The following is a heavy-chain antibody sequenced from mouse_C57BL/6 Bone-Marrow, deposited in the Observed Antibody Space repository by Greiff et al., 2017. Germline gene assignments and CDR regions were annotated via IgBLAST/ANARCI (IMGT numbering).Heavy chain of an antibody. Sequence: EVKLMESGGGLVQPGGSLKLSCAASGFTFSDYGMAWVRQAPRKGPEWVAFISNLAYSIYYADTVTGRFTISRENAKNTLYLEMSSLRSEDTAMYYCARGDTTVVAMDYWGQGTSVTVSS. J-gene: IGHJ4*01. V-gene: IGHV5-15*01. CDR1: GFTFSDYG. CDR3: ARGDTTVVAMDY. CDR2: ISNLAYSI. D-gene: IGHD1-1*01.